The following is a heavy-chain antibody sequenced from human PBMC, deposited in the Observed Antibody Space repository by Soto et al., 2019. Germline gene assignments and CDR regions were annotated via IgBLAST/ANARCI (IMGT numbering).Heavy chain of an antibody. V-gene: IGHV4-30-2*01. CDR2: IYHNGIT. Sequence: QLQLQESGTGLVQPPQTLSPTCAVSGASISRGCSCWSWIRQAPGTGLEWIGYIYHNGITNYNPYLKILVTISVDKSQNQFSLSLNFVTAADTAVYYCARGLAVRGSYGLDVWGQGTTVTVSS. CDR1: GASISRGCSC. CDR3: ARGLAVRGSYGLDV. J-gene: IGHJ6*02. D-gene: IGHD3-10*01.